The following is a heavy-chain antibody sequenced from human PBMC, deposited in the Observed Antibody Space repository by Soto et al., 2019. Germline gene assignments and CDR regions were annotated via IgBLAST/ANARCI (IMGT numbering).Heavy chain of an antibody. CDR1: GFTFSSYW. D-gene: IGHD1-26*01. CDR3: ARVASGSYSGCDY. J-gene: IGHJ4*02. Sequence: EVQLVESGGGLVQPGGSLRLSSAASGFTFSSYWMSWVRQAPGKWLEWVANIKQDGSEKYYVDSVTGRFTISRDNARNSRYLQMYSLRAEDPAVYYCARVASGSYSGCDYWGQGTLVTVS. CDR2: IKQDGSEK. V-gene: IGHV3-7*01.